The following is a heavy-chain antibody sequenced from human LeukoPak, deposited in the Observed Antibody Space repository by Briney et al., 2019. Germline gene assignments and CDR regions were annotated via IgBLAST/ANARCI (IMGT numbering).Heavy chain of an antibody. J-gene: IGHJ4*02. CDR3: ARGQYSYGAPFDY. V-gene: IGHV4-4*07. D-gene: IGHD5-18*01. Sequence: SETLSLTCTVSGGSISSYYWSWIRQHAGMGLEWIGRIYTSGSTNYNPSLKSRVTMSVDTSKNQFSLKLSSVTAADTAVYYCARGQYSYGAPFDYWGQGTLVTVSS. CDR2: IYTSGST. CDR1: GGSISSYY.